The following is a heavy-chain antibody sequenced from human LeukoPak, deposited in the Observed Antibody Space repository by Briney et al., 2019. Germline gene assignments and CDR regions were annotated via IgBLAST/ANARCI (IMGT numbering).Heavy chain of an antibody. V-gene: IGHV4-4*07. Sequence: MPSETLSLTCTVSGGSISSYYWSWIRQPAGKGLEWIGRIYTSGSTNYNPSLKSRVTMSVDTSKNQFSLKLSSVTAADTAVYYCARAGSPVYYGSAFDYWGQGTLVTVSS. CDR2: IYTSGST. CDR1: GGSISSYY. CDR3: ARAGSPVYYGSAFDY. D-gene: IGHD3-10*01. J-gene: IGHJ4*02.